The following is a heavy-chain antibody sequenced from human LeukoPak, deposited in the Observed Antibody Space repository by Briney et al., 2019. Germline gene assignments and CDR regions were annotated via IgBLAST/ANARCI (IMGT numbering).Heavy chain of an antibody. CDR1: GGSFSGYY. CDR2: INHSGST. D-gene: IGHD3-22*01. CDR3: AKYDSSGYYYINAFDI. Sequence: SETLSLTCAVYGGSFSGYYWSWIRQPPGKGLEWIGEINHSGSTNYNPSLKSRVTISVDTSKNQFSLKLSSVTAADTAVYYCAKYDSSGYYYINAFDIWGQGTMVTVSS. J-gene: IGHJ3*02. V-gene: IGHV4-34*01.